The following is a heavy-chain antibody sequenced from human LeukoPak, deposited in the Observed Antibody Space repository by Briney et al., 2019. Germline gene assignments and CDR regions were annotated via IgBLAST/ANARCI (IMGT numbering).Heavy chain of an antibody. CDR1: GGSISSSNW. Sequence: SGTLSLTCAVSGGSISSSNWWSWVRQPPGKGLEWIGEIYHSGSTNYNPSLKSRVTISVDTSKNQFSLKLSSVTAADTAVYYCARVVSIFGVVIIFYFDYWGQGTLVTVSS. V-gene: IGHV4-4*02. CDR3: ARVVSIFGVVIIFYFDY. D-gene: IGHD3-3*01. CDR2: IYHSGST. J-gene: IGHJ4*02.